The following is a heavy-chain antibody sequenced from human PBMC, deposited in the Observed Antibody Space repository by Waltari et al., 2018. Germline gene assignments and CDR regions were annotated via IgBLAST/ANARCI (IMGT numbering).Heavy chain of an antibody. CDR1: GYPFTGYY. V-gene: IGHV1-2*02. Sequence: QVQLVQSGAEVKKPGASVKVSCKASGYPFTGYYLPWVRQAPGQGLEWMGWINPNSGGTNYAKKFQGRVTMTRDTSISTAYMELSRLRSDDTAVYYCARETDRGSGSYPFGYWGQGTLVTVSS. CDR3: ARETDRGSGSYPFGY. CDR2: INPNSGGT. J-gene: IGHJ4*02. D-gene: IGHD3-10*01.